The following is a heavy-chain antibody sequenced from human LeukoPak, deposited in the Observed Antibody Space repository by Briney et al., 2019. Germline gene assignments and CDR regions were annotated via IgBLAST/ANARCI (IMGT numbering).Heavy chain of an antibody. J-gene: IGHJ4*02. D-gene: IGHD5-24*01. Sequence: SETRSLTGIVSGDSISGYYWSWIRQPPGRGLEYGGNVYYTGSTTYKPTLKSRLTISIDTSNHRFSLTLSSVTAADTAIYYCARAGPRRDSYNADYGGQGTLVTVSS. CDR1: GDSISGYY. CDR2: VYYTGST. CDR3: ARAGPRRDSYNADY. V-gene: IGHV4-59*01.